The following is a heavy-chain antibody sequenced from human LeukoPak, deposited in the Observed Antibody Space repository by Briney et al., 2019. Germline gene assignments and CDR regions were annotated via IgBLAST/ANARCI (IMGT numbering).Heavy chain of an antibody. CDR2: IFPGDSDT. J-gene: IGHJ3*01. CDR3: AKGSIAVSRGDACDP. CDR1: GYSFTSYW. D-gene: IGHD6-6*01. Sequence: GESLKISCKGSGYSFTSYWIGWVRQMPGKGLEWMGIIFPGDSDTRYSPSFQGQVTISADKSIGTAYLQWSSLKASDTAMYYCAKGSIAVSRGDACDPWGQGTMVTVSS. V-gene: IGHV5-51*01.